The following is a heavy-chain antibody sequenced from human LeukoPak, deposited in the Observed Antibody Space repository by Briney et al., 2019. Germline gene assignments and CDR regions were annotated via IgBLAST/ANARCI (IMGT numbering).Heavy chain of an antibody. Sequence: PGGSLRLSCAASGFTFSTYAMTWVRQAPGKGLEWVSAISGSGSNTYYADSVKGRFTMSRDNSKSTLYLQMNSLRAEDTAVYYWAGCRYWTPIWGQGTMVTVSS. CDR1: GFTFSTYA. CDR3: AGCRYWTPI. CDR2: ISGSGSNT. D-gene: IGHD1-1*01. J-gene: IGHJ3*02. V-gene: IGHV3-23*01.